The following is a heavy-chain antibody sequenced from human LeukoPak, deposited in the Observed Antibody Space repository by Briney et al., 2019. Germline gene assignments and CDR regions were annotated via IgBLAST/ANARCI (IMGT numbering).Heavy chain of an antibody. J-gene: IGHJ4*02. V-gene: IGHV1-46*01. CDR1: GYTFLSYQ. Sequence: ASVKMSCKASGYTFLSYQMHWVRQAPGQGLEWMGIINPTGGSTSHAQKFQGRVTMTRDTSTSTVYMELSSLRSEDTAVYYCARKGSSSCFDYWGQGTLVTVSS. CDR2: INPTGGST. CDR3: ARKGSSSCFDY. D-gene: IGHD6-6*01.